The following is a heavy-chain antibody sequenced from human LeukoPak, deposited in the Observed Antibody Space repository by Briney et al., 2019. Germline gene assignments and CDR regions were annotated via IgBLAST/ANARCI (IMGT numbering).Heavy chain of an antibody. CDR1: GYTFTSYY. CDR3: ARDNDLDY. CDR2: IYPGGGGT. Sequence: ASVKVSCKTSGYTFTSYYIHWVRQAPGQGLEWMGIIYPGGGGTNYAQKFQGRLTMTRDMSTSTVYMELSSLRSEDTAFYYCARDNDLDYWGQGTLVTASS. J-gene: IGHJ4*02. D-gene: IGHD2-8*01. V-gene: IGHV1-46*01.